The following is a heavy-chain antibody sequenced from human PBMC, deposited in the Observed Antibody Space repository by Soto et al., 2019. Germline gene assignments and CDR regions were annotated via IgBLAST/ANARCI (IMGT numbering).Heavy chain of an antibody. V-gene: IGHV3-23*01. CDR1: GFTFSSYS. Sequence: GSLRLSCAASGFTFSSYSMSWVRQAPGKGLEWVSAISGSGGSTYYADSVKGRFTISRDNSKNTLYLQMNSLRAEDTAVYYCARDRGIAAVLYYGMDVWGQGTTVTVSS. CDR3: ARDRGIAAVLYYGMDV. J-gene: IGHJ6*02. D-gene: IGHD6-13*01. CDR2: ISGSGGST.